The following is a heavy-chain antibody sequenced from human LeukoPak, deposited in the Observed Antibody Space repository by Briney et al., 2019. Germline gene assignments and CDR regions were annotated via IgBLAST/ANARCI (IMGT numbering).Heavy chain of an antibody. D-gene: IGHD5-18*01. Sequence: PSETLSLTCTVSGGSISSYYWSWIRQPAGKGLEWIGRIYTSGSTNYNPSLKSRVTISVDTSKNQFSLKLSSVTAADTAVYYCARHLDSCGKPPSWFDPWGQGTLVTVSS. CDR3: ARHLDSCGKPPSWFDP. CDR2: IYTSGST. CDR1: GGSISSYY. V-gene: IGHV4-4*07. J-gene: IGHJ5*02.